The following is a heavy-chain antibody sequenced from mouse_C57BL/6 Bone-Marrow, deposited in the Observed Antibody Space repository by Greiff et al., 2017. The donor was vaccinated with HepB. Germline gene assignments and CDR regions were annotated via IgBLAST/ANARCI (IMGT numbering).Heavy chain of an antibody. CDR2: INPSSGYT. J-gene: IGHJ1*03. Sequence: VQRVESGAELAKPGASVKLSCKASGYTFTSYWMHWVKQRPGQGLEWIGYINPSSGYTKYNQKFKDKATFTADKSSSTAYMQLSSLTYEDSAVYYCARKGGLRRWRYFDVWGTGTTVTVSS. CDR3: ARKGGLRRWRYFDV. CDR1: GYTFTSYW. V-gene: IGHV1-7*01. D-gene: IGHD2-2*01.